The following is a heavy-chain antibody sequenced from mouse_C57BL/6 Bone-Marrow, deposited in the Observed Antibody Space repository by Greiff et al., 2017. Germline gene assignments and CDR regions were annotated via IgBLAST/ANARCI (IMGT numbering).Heavy chain of an antibody. Sequence: EVKLMESGGDLVKPGGSLKLSCAASGFTFSSYGMSWVRQTPDKRLEWVATISTGGSYTYYPDSVKGRFTISRDNATNTMYLQNDSLKAEDTAMYYCARPGGDYWGQGTTLTVSS. J-gene: IGHJ2*01. CDR1: GFTFSSYG. CDR2: ISTGGSYT. CDR3: ARPGGDY. V-gene: IGHV5-6*01.